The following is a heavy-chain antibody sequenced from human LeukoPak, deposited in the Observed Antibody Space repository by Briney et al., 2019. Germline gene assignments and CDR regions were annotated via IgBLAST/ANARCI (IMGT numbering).Heavy chain of an antibody. CDR1: GGSISSYY. V-gene: IGHV4-4*07. Sequence: SETLSLTCTVSGGSISSYYWSWIRQPAGKGLEWIGRIYTSGSTNYNPSLKSRVTMSVDTSKNQFSLKLSSVTAADTAVYYCARHSLTGYSGYDLGDYWGQGTLVTVSS. J-gene: IGHJ4*02. CDR2: IYTSGST. CDR3: ARHSLTGYSGYDLGDY. D-gene: IGHD5-12*01.